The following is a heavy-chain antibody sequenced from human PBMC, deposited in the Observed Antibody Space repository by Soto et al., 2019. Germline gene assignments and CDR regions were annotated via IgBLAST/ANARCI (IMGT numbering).Heavy chain of an antibody. CDR1: GGTFSSYA. Sequence: QVQLVQSGAEVKKPGSSVKVSCNASGGTFSSYAINWVRQAPGQGLEWMGGIIPIFGTANYAQKFQGRVTISAHESTSTAYMELGSLRSEDTAVYYCARDRGAYSNSWAFDYWGQGPLVPVSS. V-gene: IGHV1-69*01. CDR3: ARDRGAYSNSWAFDY. J-gene: IGHJ4*02. D-gene: IGHD6-13*01. CDR2: IIPIFGTA.